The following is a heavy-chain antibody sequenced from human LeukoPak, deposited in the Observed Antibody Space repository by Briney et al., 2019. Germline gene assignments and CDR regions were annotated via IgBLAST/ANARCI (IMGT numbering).Heavy chain of an antibody. Sequence: GGSLRLSCAASGFTFSSSAMSWVRQAPGKGLEWVSSISGSGSGGSTYYADSVKGRFTISRDNSKNTLYLQMNSLRAEDTAVYYCARGEQVYYYDSSGYADYWGQGTLVTVSS. V-gene: IGHV3-23*01. CDR2: ISGSGSGGST. CDR3: ARGEQVYYYDSSGYADY. D-gene: IGHD3-22*01. J-gene: IGHJ4*02. CDR1: GFTFSSSA.